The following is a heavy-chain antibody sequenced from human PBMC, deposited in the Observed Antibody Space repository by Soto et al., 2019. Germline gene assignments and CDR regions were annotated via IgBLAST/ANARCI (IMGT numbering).Heavy chain of an antibody. CDR2: ISGSGDST. Sequence: PGGSLRLSCAASGFTFSRNDMTWVRQAPGKGLEWVSGISGSGDSTYYADSVKGRSTISRDNSKNTLFLQLNSLRAEDTAVYYCATYYYGSGSLPIYWGQGSLVTVSS. J-gene: IGHJ4*02. D-gene: IGHD3-10*01. CDR1: GFTFSRND. CDR3: ATYYYGSGSLPIY. V-gene: IGHV3-23*01.